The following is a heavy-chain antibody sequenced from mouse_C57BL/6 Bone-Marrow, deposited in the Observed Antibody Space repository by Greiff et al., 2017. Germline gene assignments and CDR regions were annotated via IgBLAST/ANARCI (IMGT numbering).Heavy chain of an antibody. CDR1: GYTFTDYY. CDR2: IYPGSGTT. D-gene: IGHD1-1*01. V-gene: IGHV1-76*01. CDR3: ARLLLPGDYAMDY. Sequence: QVQLQQSGAELVRPGASVKLSCKASGYTFTDYYINWVKQRPGQGLEWIARIYPGSGTTYYTEKFKGKATLTAEKSSSTAYMQLSSLTSEDSAVYFCARLLLPGDYAMDYWGQGTSVTGAS. J-gene: IGHJ4*01.